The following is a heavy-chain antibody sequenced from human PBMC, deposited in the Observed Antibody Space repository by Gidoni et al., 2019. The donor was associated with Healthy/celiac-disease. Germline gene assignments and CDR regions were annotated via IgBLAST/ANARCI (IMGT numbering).Heavy chain of an antibody. J-gene: IGHJ3*02. V-gene: IGHV4-39*01. CDR1: GASISSSSYY. CDR2: IYYSGST. CDR3: ATITGTALGAFDI. D-gene: IGHD1-20*01. Sequence: QLQLQESGPGLVQPSETLSLTCTAPGASISSSSYYWVSIRQPPGKGLGWIGSIYYSGSTYYNPSLKSRVTISVATSKNQFSLKLSSVTAADTAVYYCATITGTALGAFDIWGQGTMVTVSS.